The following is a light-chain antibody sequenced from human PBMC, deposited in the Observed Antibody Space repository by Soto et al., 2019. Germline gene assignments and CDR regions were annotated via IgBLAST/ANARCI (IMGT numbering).Light chain of an antibody. CDR2: GAS. CDR1: QSISRY. CDR3: QDYYSSWT. V-gene: IGKV3-15*01. Sequence: IVLTQSPGTLSLSPGERTTLSCRASQSISRYLAWYQQKPGQGPRLLIYGASSRATGVPARFSGSGSGTDFTLTISSLQAEDVGIYYCQDYYSSWTFGQGTKVDIK. J-gene: IGKJ1*01.